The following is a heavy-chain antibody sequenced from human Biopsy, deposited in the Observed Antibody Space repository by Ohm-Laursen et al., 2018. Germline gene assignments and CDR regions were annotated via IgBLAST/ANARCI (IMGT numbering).Heavy chain of an antibody. J-gene: IGHJ6*02. Sequence: SLRLSCSATGFTFTVYSKVGVCKGTGKGLERVSSITSRTSSTYYADSVKGRVTISRDNANNSVSLQMHNLRVDDTAVYYCARWYGDLFYYYNGMDVWGQGTTVTVSS. CDR2: ITSRTSST. V-gene: IGHV3-21*01. CDR1: GFTFTVYS. CDR3: ARWYGDLFYYYNGMDV. D-gene: IGHD3-10*01.